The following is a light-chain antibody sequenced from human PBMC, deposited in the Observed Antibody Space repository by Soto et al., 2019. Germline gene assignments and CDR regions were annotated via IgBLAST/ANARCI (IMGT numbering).Light chain of an antibody. CDR3: GSYPGSRKV. Sequence: QSALTQPASVSGSPGQSITISCTGTSSDVCAYNFVSWHQQHPGKAPKLMIYEVNKRPSGVPDRFSGSKSGNTASLTVSGLQAEDEADYYCGSYPGSRKVFGTGTKVSVL. J-gene: IGLJ1*01. CDR2: EVN. CDR1: SSDVCAYNF. V-gene: IGLV2-8*01.